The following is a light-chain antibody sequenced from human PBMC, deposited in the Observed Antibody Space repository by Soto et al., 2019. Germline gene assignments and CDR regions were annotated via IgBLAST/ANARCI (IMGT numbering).Light chain of an antibody. V-gene: IGKV3-20*01. CDR1: QSVITTY. J-gene: IGKJ1*01. CDR3: HQPGS. CDR2: GAS. Sequence: EIVLTQSPGTLSLSPGERATLSCRASQSVITTYLNWYQQRPGQAPRLLIYGASSRATGIPDRFSGSGSETDFTLTISKLEPEDFAVYHCHQPGSFGQGTKVEVK.